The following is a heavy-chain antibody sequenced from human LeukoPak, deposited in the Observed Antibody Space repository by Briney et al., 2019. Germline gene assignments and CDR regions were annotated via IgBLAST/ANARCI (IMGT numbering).Heavy chain of an antibody. V-gene: IGHV5-51*01. CDR2: IYPGDSDT. CDR3: ARHFTRHPHPGIAAAESPDY. CDR1: GYSFTSYW. Sequence: GESLKISCKGSGYSFTSYWIGWVRQMPGKGLEWMGIIYPGDSDTRYSPSFQGQVTISADKSISTAYLQWSSLKASDTAMYYCARHFTRHPHPGIAAAESPDYWGQGTLVTVSS. D-gene: IGHD6-13*01. J-gene: IGHJ4*02.